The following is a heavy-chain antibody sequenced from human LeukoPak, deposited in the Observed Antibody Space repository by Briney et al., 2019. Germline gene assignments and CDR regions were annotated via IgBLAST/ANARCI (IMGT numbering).Heavy chain of an antibody. CDR3: ARVTGYMIEDYFDY. V-gene: IGHV4-59*12. CDR1: GDSISGYY. D-gene: IGHD3-22*01. J-gene: IGHJ4*02. Sequence: PSETLSLTCTVSGDSISGYYWTWIRQPPGKGLEWIGYMYYTGATNNNPSLKSRVTISVDTSKNQFSLKLSSVTAADTAVYYCARVTGYMIEDYFDYWGQGTLVTVSS. CDR2: MYYTGAT.